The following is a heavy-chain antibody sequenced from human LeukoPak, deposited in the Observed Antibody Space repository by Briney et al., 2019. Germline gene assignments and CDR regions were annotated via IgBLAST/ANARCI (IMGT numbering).Heavy chain of an antibody. V-gene: IGHV3-23*01. J-gene: IGHJ5*01. D-gene: IGHD3-3*01. Sequence: GGSLRLSCEASGFSFSIYAMSWVRQAPGKGLEWVSSISGNGGSTYYANSVKGRFTIARDNSKNTLYIEMNSLTEENTALYYCVKGGQRYDFWRFDFWGRGTLVTVSS. CDR1: GFSFSIYA. CDR2: ISGNGGST. CDR3: VKGGQRYDFWRFDF.